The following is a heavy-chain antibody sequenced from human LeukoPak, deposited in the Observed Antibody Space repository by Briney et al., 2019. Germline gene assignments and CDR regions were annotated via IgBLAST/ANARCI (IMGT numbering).Heavy chain of an antibody. V-gene: IGHV3-48*03. CDR2: ISSSGSTK. CDR3: ARDPSGWLTSDDYFDY. J-gene: IGHJ4*02. D-gene: IGHD6-19*01. Sequence: PGGSLRLSCAASGFSFSSYEMNWVRQAPGKGLEWVSYISSSGSTKYYADSVKGRFTFSRDNAKNSLYLQMNSPRAEDTAVYYCARDPSGWLTSDDYFDYWGQGTLVTVSS. CDR1: GFSFSSYE.